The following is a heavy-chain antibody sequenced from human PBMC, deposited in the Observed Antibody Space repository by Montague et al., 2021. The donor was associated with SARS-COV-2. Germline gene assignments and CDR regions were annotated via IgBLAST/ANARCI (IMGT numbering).Heavy chain of an antibody. D-gene: IGHD6-19*01. CDR1: GDSVSSNSVA. V-gene: IGHV6-1*01. CDR2: AYYRSKWYS. CDR3: VRYSGRFYFDF. Sequence: CAISGDSVSSNSVAWSWLRQSPSRGLEWLGRAYYRSKWYSDYAPSVRGRLTVNPDASKNEFSLELNYVTPEDTAVYYCVRYSGRFYFDFWGQGTLVTVSS. J-gene: IGHJ4*02.